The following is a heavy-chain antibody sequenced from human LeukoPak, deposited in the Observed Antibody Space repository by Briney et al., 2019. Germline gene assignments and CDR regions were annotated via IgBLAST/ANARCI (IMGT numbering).Heavy chain of an antibody. Sequence: PGGSLRLSCAASGFTFDDYAMHWVRQAPGKGLEWVSGISWNSGSIGYADSVKGRFTISRDNSKNTLYLQMNSLRAEDTAVYYCAKEAVEYSSSRDAFDIWGQGTMVTVSS. CDR1: GFTFDDYA. V-gene: IGHV3-9*01. CDR3: AKEAVEYSSSRDAFDI. J-gene: IGHJ3*02. CDR2: ISWNSGSI. D-gene: IGHD6-6*01.